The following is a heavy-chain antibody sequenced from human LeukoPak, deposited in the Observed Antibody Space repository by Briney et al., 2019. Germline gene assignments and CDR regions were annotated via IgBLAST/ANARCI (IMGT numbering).Heavy chain of an antibody. Sequence: LGESCKIPCKASGYSFTTYSIAWVRQMPGKGLEWMGMIYPGDSDTTYSPSFQGQVTISADKSISTAYLQWNSLKASDTAMYYCARLLEGVAGTWGYWGQGSLVTVS. CDR1: GYSFTTYS. D-gene: IGHD6-19*01. V-gene: IGHV5-51*01. CDR3: ARLLEGVAGTWGY. J-gene: IGHJ4*02. CDR2: IYPGDSDT.